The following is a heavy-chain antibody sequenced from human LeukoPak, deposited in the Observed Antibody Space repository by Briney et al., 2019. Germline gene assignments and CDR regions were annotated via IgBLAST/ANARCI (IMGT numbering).Heavy chain of an antibody. CDR3: AKSHGDYGLLDY. CDR1: GYSLTDLS. Sequence: ASVKVSCKVSGYSLTDLSMHWVRQAPGKGLEWIGGFDPEDGEPIYAQKFQGRLSMTEDTSKDTGYMGLRTLRSEDTALYYCAKSHGDYGLLDYWGQGTLVTVSS. J-gene: IGHJ4*02. CDR2: FDPEDGEP. D-gene: IGHD4-17*01. V-gene: IGHV1-24*01.